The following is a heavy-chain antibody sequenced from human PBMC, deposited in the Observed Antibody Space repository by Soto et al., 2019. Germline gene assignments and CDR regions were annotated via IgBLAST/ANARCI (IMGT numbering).Heavy chain of an antibody. CDR2: IYYSGST. D-gene: IGHD6-13*01. J-gene: IGHJ5*02. CDR3: ARLIAAAGTSWFDP. CDR1: GGSISSYY. V-gene: IGHV4-59*01. Sequence: ETLSLTCTVSGGSISSYYWSWIRQPPGKGLEWIGYIYYSGSTNYNPSLKSRVTISVDTSKNQFSLKLSSVTAADTAVYYCARLIAAAGTSWFDPWGQGTLVTVSS.